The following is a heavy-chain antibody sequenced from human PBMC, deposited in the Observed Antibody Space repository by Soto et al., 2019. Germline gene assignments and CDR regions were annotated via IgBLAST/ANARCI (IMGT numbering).Heavy chain of an antibody. CDR3: ARHFYSSGWYVPAGGYLYYFDY. J-gene: IGHJ4*02. CDR1: GGSISSSSYY. V-gene: IGHV4-39*01. D-gene: IGHD6-19*01. Sequence: QLQLQESGPGLVKPSETLSLTCTVSGGSISSSSYYWGWIRQPPGKGLEWIGSIYYSGSTYYNPSLKSRVTISGDTSKNQFSLKLSSVTAADTAVYYCARHFYSSGWYVPAGGYLYYFDYWGQGTLVTVSS. CDR2: IYYSGST.